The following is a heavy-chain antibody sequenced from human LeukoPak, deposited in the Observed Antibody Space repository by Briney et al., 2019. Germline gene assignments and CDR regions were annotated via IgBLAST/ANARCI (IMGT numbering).Heavy chain of an antibody. CDR2: IYYSGST. CDR1: GGSISSYY. Sequence: SETLSLTCTVSGGSISSYYWSLIRQPPGKGLEWIGYIYYSGSTNYNPSLKSRVTISVDTSKNQFSLKLSSVTAADTAVYYCARLPYGDYYYYGMDVWGQGTTVTVSS. D-gene: IGHD4-17*01. V-gene: IGHV4-59*08. J-gene: IGHJ6*02. CDR3: ARLPYGDYYYYGMDV.